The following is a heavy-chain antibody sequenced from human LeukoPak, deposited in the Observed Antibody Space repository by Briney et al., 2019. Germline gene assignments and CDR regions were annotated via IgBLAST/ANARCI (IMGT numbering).Heavy chain of an antibody. J-gene: IGHJ6*02. CDR1: GFTFSSYS. CDR2: ISNSGSYI. D-gene: IGHD6-13*01. CDR3: ARAQPDYYYYYGMDV. Sequence: GGSLRLSCAASGFTFSSYSMNWVRQAPGKGLEWVSSISNSGSYIYYADSVKGRFTISRDNAKNSLYLQMNSLRAEDTAVYYCARAQPDYYYYYGMDVWGQGTTVTVSS. V-gene: IGHV3-21*01.